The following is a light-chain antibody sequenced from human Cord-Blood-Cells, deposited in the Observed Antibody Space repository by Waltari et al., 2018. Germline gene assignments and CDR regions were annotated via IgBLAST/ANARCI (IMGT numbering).Light chain of an antibody. CDR1: QSLLHSDGKTY. Sequence: EIVMTQSPATLSVSPGERATLSCKSSQSLLHSDGKTYLYWYLQKPGQSPQLLIYEVSNRFSGVPDRFSGSGSGTDFTLKISRVEAEDVGVYYCMQSIQLPWTFGQGTKVEIK. V-gene: IGKV2D-29*02. CDR3: MQSIQLPWT. J-gene: IGKJ1*01. CDR2: EVS.